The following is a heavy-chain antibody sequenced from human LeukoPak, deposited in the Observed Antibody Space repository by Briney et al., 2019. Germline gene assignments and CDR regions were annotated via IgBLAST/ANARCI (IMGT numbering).Heavy chain of an antibody. CDR3: ARFTVGEAFDI. CDR1: GASINTYY. D-gene: IGHD4-17*01. Sequence: PSETLSLTCTVSGASINTYYWSWIRQPPGKGLEWIGYIYYSGSTNYNPSLKSRVTISVDTSKNQFSLKLSSVTAADTAVYYCARFTVGEAFDIWGQGTMVTVSS. V-gene: IGHV4-59*08. J-gene: IGHJ3*02. CDR2: IYYSGST.